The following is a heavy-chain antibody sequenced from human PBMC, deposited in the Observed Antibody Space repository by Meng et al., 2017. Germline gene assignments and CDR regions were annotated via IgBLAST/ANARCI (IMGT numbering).Heavy chain of an antibody. D-gene: IGHD5-24*01. V-gene: IGHV3-66*02. CDR2: IYSGGST. CDR1: GFTVSSNY. CDR3: ARESRDGYNSY. J-gene: IGHJ4*02. Sequence: GGSLRLSCAASGFTVSSNYMSWVRQAPGKGLEGVSVIYSGGSTYYADSVKGRFTISRDNSKNTLYLQMNSLRAEDTAVYYCARESRDGYNSYWGQGTLVTVSS.